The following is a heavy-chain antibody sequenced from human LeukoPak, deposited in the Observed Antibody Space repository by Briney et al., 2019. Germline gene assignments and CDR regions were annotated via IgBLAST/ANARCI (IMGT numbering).Heavy chain of an antibody. Sequence: SQTLSLTCAISGDSVSSNSAAWNWIRQSPSRGLEWLGRTYYRSKWYNDYAVSVKSRITINPDTSKNQFSLQLNSVTPEDTAVYCCARGGEEQWLATDAFDIWGQGTMVIVSS. CDR2: TYYRSKWYN. J-gene: IGHJ3*02. CDR1: GDSVSSNSAA. D-gene: IGHD6-19*01. V-gene: IGHV6-1*01. CDR3: ARGGEEQWLATDAFDI.